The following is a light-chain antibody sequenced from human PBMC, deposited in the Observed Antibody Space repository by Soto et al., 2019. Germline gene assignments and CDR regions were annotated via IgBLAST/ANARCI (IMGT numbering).Light chain of an antibody. Sequence: EIVMPQSPATLSVSPGERATLSCKASQSVSSNLAWYQQKPGQAPRLLIYGASTRATGIPARFSDSGSGTEFTHTISSLQSKDFAVYYCQQYNNRPRYTFGQGTKLEIK. CDR3: QQYNNRPRYT. V-gene: IGKV3-15*01. CDR1: QSVSSN. CDR2: GAS. J-gene: IGKJ2*01.